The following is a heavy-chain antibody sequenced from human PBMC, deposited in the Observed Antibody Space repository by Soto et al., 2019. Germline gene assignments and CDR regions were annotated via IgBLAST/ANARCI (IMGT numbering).Heavy chain of an antibody. D-gene: IGHD2-8*01. Sequence: GGSLRLSCAASGFTFSDYSMNWVRQAPGKGLEWVSSITSDSSHTYYADPVKGRFTISRDNAKNSLYLQMNSLRAEDTAVYYCVTPGSVSFPYWGQGTLVTVSS. CDR1: GFTFSDYS. CDR2: ITSDSSHT. CDR3: VTPGSVSFPY. V-gene: IGHV3-21*01. J-gene: IGHJ4*02.